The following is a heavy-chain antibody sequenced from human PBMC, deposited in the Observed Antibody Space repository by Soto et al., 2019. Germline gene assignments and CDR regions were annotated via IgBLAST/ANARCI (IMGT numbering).Heavy chain of an antibody. CDR3: ASGLSAPTGVTSYLDY. CDR1: GGSFSGYY. Sequence: SETLSLTCAVYGGSFSGYYWSWIRQPPGKGLEWIGEINHSGSTNYNPSLKSRVTISVDTSKNQFSLKLSSVTAADTAVYYCASGLSAPTGVTSYLDYWGQGTLVTVSS. V-gene: IGHV4-34*01. CDR2: INHSGST. J-gene: IGHJ4*02. D-gene: IGHD4-4*01.